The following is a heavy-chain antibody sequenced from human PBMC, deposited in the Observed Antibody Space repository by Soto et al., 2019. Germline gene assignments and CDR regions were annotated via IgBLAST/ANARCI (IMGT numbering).Heavy chain of an antibody. CDR3: ASLYSGSSGGSY. Sequence: GASVKVSCKASGGTFSSYAISWVRQAPGQGLEWMGWIIPIFGTANYAQKFQGRVTITADESTSTAYMELSSLRSEDTAVYYCASLYSGSSGGSYWGQGTLVTVSS. V-gene: IGHV1-69*13. D-gene: IGHD1-26*01. CDR1: GGTFSSYA. J-gene: IGHJ4*02. CDR2: IIPIFGTA.